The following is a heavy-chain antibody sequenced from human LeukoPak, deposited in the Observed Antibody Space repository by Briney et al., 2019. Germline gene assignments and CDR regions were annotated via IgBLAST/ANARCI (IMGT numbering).Heavy chain of an antibody. CDR2: INPNSGDT. CDR3: ARVRYRLAETYIDY. Sequence: APVKVSCKASGYIFTGYYMHWVRQAPGQGLEWMGWINPNSGDTNYQGRVTMTRDTSISTAYMELSRLRSDDTAVYYCARVRYRLAETYIDYWGQGTLVTVSS. J-gene: IGHJ4*02. D-gene: IGHD3-16*01. CDR1: GYIFTGYY. V-gene: IGHV1-2*02.